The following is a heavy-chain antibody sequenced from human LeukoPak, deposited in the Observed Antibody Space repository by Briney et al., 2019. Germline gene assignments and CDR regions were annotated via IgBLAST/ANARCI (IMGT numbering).Heavy chain of an antibody. J-gene: IGHJ6*03. V-gene: IGHV4-61*02. CDR1: GDSISSRSYF. Sequence: PSETLSLTCTVSGDSISSRSYFWGWIRQPAGKGLEWIGRIYTSGSTNYNPSLKSRVTMSVDTSKNQFSLKLSSVTAADTAVYYCARSGYSLYYYYYMDVWGKGTTVTVSS. CDR3: ARSGYSLYYYYYMDV. CDR2: IYTSGST. D-gene: IGHD3-3*01.